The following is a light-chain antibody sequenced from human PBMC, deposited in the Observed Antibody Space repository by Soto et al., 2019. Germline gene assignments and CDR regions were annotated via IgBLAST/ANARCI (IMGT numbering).Light chain of an antibody. Sequence: EIVMAQSPATLSVSAGERATHSGRASQSVSSNLAWYQQKPGQAPRLLIYDVSNRATGIPARFSGSGSGTDFSLTISSLDPEDFAVYYCQRRSHWPRTFAQGTKVDIK. CDR3: QRRSHWPRT. CDR1: QSVSSN. CDR2: DVS. J-gene: IGKJ1*01. V-gene: IGKV3-11*01.